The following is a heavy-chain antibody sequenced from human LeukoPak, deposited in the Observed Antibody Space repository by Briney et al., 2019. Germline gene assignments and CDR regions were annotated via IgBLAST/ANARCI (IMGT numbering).Heavy chain of an antibody. Sequence: PSETLSLTCTVSGGSIRSSSYYWGWIRQPPGKGLEWIGTMYYSGSTYYNPSLKSRVTISVDTSKNQFSLKLSSVTAADTAVYYCARRDSSDWNWFDPWGQGALVTVSS. J-gene: IGHJ5*02. CDR2: MYYSGST. D-gene: IGHD6-19*01. V-gene: IGHV4-39*01. CDR3: ARRDSSDWNWFDP. CDR1: GGSIRSSSYY.